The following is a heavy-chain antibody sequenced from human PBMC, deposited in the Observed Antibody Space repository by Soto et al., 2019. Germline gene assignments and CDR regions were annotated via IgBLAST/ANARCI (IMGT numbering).Heavy chain of an antibody. V-gene: IGHV1-69*02. CDR2: IIPILGIA. CDR1: GGTFSSYT. D-gene: IGHD2-15*01. J-gene: IGHJ4*02. Sequence: GASVKVSCKASGGTFSSYTIIWVRQAPGQGLEWMGRIIPILGIANYAQKFQGRVTITADKSTSTAYMELSSLRSEDTAVYYCASRLSDIAGVFDFDYWGQGTLVTVSS. CDR3: ASRLSDIAGVFDFDY.